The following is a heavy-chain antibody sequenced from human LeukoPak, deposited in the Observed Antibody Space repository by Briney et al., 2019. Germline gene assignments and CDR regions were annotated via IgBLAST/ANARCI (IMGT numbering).Heavy chain of an antibody. CDR2: ISGSGGSS. D-gene: IGHD4-23*01. CDR1: GFTFSSYA. J-gene: IGHJ4*02. V-gene: IGHV3-23*01. Sequence: GGSLRLSCAASGFTFSSYAMSWVRQAPGKGLEWVSAISGSGGSSYYADSVKGRFTISRDNSKNTLYLQMNSLRAEDTAVYYCAKADGNSGGYYFDYWGQGTLVTVSS. CDR3: AKADGNSGGYYFDY.